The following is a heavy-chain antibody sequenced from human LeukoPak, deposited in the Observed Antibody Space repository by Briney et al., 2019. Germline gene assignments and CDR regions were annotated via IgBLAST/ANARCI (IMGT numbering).Heavy chain of an antibody. J-gene: IGHJ4*02. D-gene: IGHD1-26*01. V-gene: IGHV1-69*13. CDR2: IIPIFGTA. CDR3: ARDRGGSYQYYFDY. Sequence: SVKVSCKASGYTFISYGISWVRQAPGQGLEWMGGIIPIFGTANYAQKFQGRVTITADESTSTAYMELSSLRSEDTAVYYCARDRGGSYQYYFDYWGQGTLVTVSS. CDR1: GYTFISYG.